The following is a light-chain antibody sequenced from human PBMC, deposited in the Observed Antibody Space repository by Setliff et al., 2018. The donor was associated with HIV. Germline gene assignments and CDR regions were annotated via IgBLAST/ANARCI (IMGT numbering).Light chain of an antibody. Sequence: QSVLTQPAAVSGSPGQSITISCTGTSRDVGGYNYVSWYQQHPGKAPKLIIYEVRNRPSGVSDRFSGSKSGNTASLTISGLQAEDEADYYCSSYALTNTLPFGTGTKVTVL. CDR3: SSYALTNTLP. CDR1: SRDVGGYNY. J-gene: IGLJ1*01. CDR2: EVR. V-gene: IGLV2-14*01.